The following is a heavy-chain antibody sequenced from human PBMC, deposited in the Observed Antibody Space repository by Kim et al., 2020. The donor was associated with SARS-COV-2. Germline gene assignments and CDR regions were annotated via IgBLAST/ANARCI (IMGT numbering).Heavy chain of an antibody. V-gene: IGHV4-59*01. CDR3: ARDLAAAGTPYYYYGMDV. D-gene: IGHD6-13*01. Sequence: SRVTISVDTSKNQFSLKLSSVTAADTAVYYCARDLAAAGTPYYYYGMDVWGQGTTVTVSS. J-gene: IGHJ6*02.